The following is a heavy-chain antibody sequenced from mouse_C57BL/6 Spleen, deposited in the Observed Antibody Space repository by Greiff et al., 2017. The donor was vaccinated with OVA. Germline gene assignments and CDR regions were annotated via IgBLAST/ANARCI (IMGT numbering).Heavy chain of an antibody. CDR1: GYTFTSYW. D-gene: IGHD1-1*01. CDR2: IDPSDNYT. Sequence: VQLQQPGAELVRPGTSVKLSCKASGYTFTSYWMHWVKQRPGQGLEWIGVIDPSDNYTNYNQKFKGKATLTVDTSSSTAYMQLSSLTSEDSAVYYCARRHGSSYEGAMDYWGQGTSVTVSS. CDR3: ARRHGSSYEGAMDY. J-gene: IGHJ4*01. V-gene: IGHV1-59*01.